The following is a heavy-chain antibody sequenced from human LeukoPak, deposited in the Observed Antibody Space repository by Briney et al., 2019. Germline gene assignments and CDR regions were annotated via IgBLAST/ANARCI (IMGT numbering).Heavy chain of an antibody. J-gene: IGHJ3*02. CDR3: ARARYVNSFYAFDI. D-gene: IGHD3-9*01. CDR2: LSKSGNT. Sequence: PSETLPLTCTVSGGSISSYYWSWIRLPPGKGLEWIGYLSKSGNTNYSPSLKSRVTIFGDTSKNQFFLKLSSVTAADTAMYYCARARYVNSFYAFDIWGQGTLVTVSS. V-gene: IGHV4-59*01. CDR1: GGSISSYY.